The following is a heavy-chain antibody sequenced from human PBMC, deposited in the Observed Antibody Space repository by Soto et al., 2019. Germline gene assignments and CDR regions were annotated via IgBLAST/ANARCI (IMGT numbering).Heavy chain of an antibody. CDR2: IKSNSDGGAT. CDR3: TTGTSSDVNP. Sequence: EVQLVESGGGLVKPGGSLRLSCAASGFIFTNAWMSWVRQAPGKGLEWIGRIKSNSDGGATDYATPVKGRFTISRDDSKNTLYLQMNSLKTEDTAVYYCTTGTSSDVNPWGQGTLVTVSS. CDR1: GFIFTNAW. J-gene: IGHJ5*02. V-gene: IGHV3-15*01. D-gene: IGHD2-21*01.